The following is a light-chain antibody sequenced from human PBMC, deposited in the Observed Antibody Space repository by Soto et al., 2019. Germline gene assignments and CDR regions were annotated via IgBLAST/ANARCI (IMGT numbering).Light chain of an antibody. CDR1: QSINNW. CDR2: KAS. Sequence: DSQMTQSPSTLSASEGDRVTITCRASQSINNWLAWYQQKPGKAPKLLISKASNLKSGVPSRFSGTGSGTEFTLTISSLQPDDFASYYCQQYDSYPFTFGGGTKVEI. CDR3: QQYDSYPFT. V-gene: IGKV1-5*03. J-gene: IGKJ4*01.